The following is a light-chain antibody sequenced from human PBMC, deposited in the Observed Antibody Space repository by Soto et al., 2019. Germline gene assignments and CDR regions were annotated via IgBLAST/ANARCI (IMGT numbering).Light chain of an antibody. V-gene: IGLV2-14*01. J-gene: IGLJ2*01. CDR3: SSYTSSSTVV. CDR2: DVS. Sequence: QSALPQPASVSGSPGQSITISCTGTSSDVGGYNYVSWYQQHPGKAPKLMIYDVSNRPLGVSNRFSGSKSGNTASLTISGLQAEDEADYYCSSYTSSSTVVFGGGTKLTVL. CDR1: SSDVGGYNY.